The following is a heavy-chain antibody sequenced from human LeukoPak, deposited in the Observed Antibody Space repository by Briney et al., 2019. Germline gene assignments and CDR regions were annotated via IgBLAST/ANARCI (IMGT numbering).Heavy chain of an antibody. D-gene: IGHD3-10*01. Sequence: PGGSLRLSCAASGFTFSSYSMNWVRQAPGKGLEWVSSISSSSSYIYYADSVKGRFTISRDNAKNTLYLQMNSLRAEDTAVYYCAKIRGDSTGGLFDYWGQGTLVTVSS. CDR1: GFTFSSYS. CDR3: AKIRGDSTGGLFDY. V-gene: IGHV3-21*01. CDR2: ISSSSSYI. J-gene: IGHJ4*02.